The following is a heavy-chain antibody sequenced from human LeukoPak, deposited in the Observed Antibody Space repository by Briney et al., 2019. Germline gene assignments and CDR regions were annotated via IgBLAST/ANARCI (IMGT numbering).Heavy chain of an antibody. J-gene: IGHJ4*02. CDR3: ARDRYGGSPPVY. D-gene: IGHD4-23*01. CDR1: GVTVSNNY. CDR2: IYKSGNT. Sequence: PGGSLRLSCAASGVTVSNNYMSWVRQAPGKGLEWVSVIYKSGNTYYADSVKGRFTISRDNSKNTVYLQMNSLRAEDTAVYYCARDRYGGSPPVYWGQGTLVSVS. V-gene: IGHV3-53*01.